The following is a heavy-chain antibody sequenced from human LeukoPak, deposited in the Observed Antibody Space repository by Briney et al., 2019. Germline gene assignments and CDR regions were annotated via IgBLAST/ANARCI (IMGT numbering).Heavy chain of an antibody. Sequence: PSETLSLTCSVSGGSISSYYWSWIRQPPGKGLEWIGYIYYGGSTNYNPSLQSRVTISVDTSKNQFSLKLTSVTAADTAVYYCARVSSWLGGQLFEYWGQGSLVTVSS. CDR3: ARVSSWLGGQLFEY. CDR1: GGSISSYY. D-gene: IGHD6-19*01. J-gene: IGHJ4*02. V-gene: IGHV4-59*01. CDR2: IYYGGST.